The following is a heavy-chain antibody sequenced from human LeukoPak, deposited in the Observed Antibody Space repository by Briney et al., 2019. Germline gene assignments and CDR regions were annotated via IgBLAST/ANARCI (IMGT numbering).Heavy chain of an antibody. CDR3: ARVGRDIGYCSSTSRYNWFDP. CDR1: GGSISSYY. Sequence: PSETLSLTCTVSGGSISSYYWSWIRQPPGKGLEWIGYIYYSGSTNYNPSLKSRVTISVDTSKNQFSLKLSSVTAADTAVYYCARVGRDIGYCSSTSRYNWFDPWGQGTLVTVSS. CDR2: IYYSGST. J-gene: IGHJ5*02. D-gene: IGHD2-2*01. V-gene: IGHV4-59*01.